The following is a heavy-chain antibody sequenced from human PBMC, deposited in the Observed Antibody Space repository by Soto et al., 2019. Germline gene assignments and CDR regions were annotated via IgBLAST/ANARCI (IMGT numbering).Heavy chain of an antibody. Sequence: ASVKVSCKASGYSFTNNDVSWVRPATGQVLEWMGWMNPGSGDTGYAQKFQGRVTMTRDISIATAYMELSSLRSDDTAIYYCARMATFGSLNWFDPWGQGTLVTVS. CDR3: ARMATFGSLNWFDP. D-gene: IGHD3-16*01. V-gene: IGHV1-8*01. CDR2: MNPGSGDT. CDR1: GYSFTNND. J-gene: IGHJ5*02.